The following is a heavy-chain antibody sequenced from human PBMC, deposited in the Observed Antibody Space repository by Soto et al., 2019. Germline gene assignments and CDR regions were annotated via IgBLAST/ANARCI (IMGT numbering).Heavy chain of an antibody. Sequence: EASVKVSCKASGDTFTTYDINWVRQATRHGLEWMGWINPNSGNIGYAQRFQGRVTMTRDTAIRTAHMEVSSLRSDDTAVYYCARGRASGSYYLLDYWGQGTLVTVSS. J-gene: IGHJ4*02. V-gene: IGHV1-8*01. CDR1: GDTFTTYD. D-gene: IGHD3-10*01. CDR3: ARGRASGSYYLLDY. CDR2: INPNSGNI.